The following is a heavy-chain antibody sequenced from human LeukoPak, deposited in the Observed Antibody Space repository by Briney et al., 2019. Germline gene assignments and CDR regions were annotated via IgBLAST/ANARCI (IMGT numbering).Heavy chain of an antibody. D-gene: IGHD3-10*01. CDR3: AKFMVRGVIVYGMDV. Sequence: GGSLRLSCAASGFTFSSYAMSWVRQAPGKGLEWVSAISGSGGSTYYADSVKGRFTISRDNSKNTLYLQMNSLRAEDTAVYYRAKFMVRGVIVYGMDVWGQGTTVTVSS. CDR1: GFTFSSYA. J-gene: IGHJ6*02. V-gene: IGHV3-23*01. CDR2: ISGSGGST.